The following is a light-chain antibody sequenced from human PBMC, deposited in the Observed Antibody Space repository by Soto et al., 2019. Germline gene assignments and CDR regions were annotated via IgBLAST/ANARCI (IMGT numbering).Light chain of an antibody. CDR3: QQSYSNPPLT. CDR2: AAS. Sequence: DIQMTQSPSSLSASVGDRFTITCRASQSISSYLNCYQQKPGKAPNILIYAASSLQSGVPSSFSGSGSGTDFTITISSLQPEDFATYYCQQSYSNPPLTFGGGTKVDIK. J-gene: IGKJ4*01. V-gene: IGKV1-39*01. CDR1: QSISSY.